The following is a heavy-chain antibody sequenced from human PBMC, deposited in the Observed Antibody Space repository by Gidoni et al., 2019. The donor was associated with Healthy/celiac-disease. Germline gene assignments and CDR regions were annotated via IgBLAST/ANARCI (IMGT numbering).Heavy chain of an antibody. D-gene: IGHD6-19*01. CDR2: ISADNGNT. J-gene: IGHJ3*02. CDR1: DYTFTSYG. Sequence: QVQLVQSGAEVKKPGASVKVSCKASDYTFTSYGISWVRQAPGQGLEWMGWISADNGNTTYAQKLQGRVTMTTDTSTSTAYMELRSLRSDDPAVYYCARTESWSGWYGAFDIWGQGTMVTVSS. CDR3: ARTESWSGWYGAFDI. V-gene: IGHV1-18*04.